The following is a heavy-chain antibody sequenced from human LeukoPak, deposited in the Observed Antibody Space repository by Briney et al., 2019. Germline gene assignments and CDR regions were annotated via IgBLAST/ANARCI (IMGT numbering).Heavy chain of an antibody. CDR1: GFTFSDYY. CDR2: ISKSGGNT. V-gene: IGHV3-11*05. D-gene: IGHD2-2*01. J-gene: IGHJ4*02. Sequence: GGSLRLSCAASGFTFSDYYMSWIRQAPGTGLEWVSYISKSGGNTNYADSVKGRFTISRDNAKNSLYLQMNSLRAEDTAVYYCARAGSSSTSWILDYWGQGTLATVSS. CDR3: ARAGSSSTSWILDY.